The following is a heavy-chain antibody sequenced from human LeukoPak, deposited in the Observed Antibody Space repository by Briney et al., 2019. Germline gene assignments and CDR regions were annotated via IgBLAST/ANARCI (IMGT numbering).Heavy chain of an antibody. D-gene: IGHD6-6*01. CDR3: AKEQLVRRSSDFDY. V-gene: IGHV3-23*01. J-gene: IGHJ4*02. CDR2: ISGSGGST. CDR1: GFTFSSYA. Sequence: GGSLRLSCAASGFTFSSYAMSWVRQAPGKGLEWVSGISGSGGSTHYADSVKGRFTISRDNSKNTLYLQMNSLRAEDTAVYYCAKEQLVRRSSDFDYWGQGTLVTVSS.